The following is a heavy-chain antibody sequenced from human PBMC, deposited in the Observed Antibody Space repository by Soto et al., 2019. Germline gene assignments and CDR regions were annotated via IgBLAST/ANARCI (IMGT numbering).Heavy chain of an antibody. CDR2: IKQDGSEK. V-gene: IGHV3-7*05. CDR1: GFTFSSYW. Sequence: GGSLRLSCAASGFTFSSYWMSWVRQAPGKGLEWVANIKQDGSEKYYVDSVKGRFTISRDNAKNSLYLQMNSLRAEGTAVYYCARDAYYYDSSGYYPAEYFQHWGQGTLVTVSS. D-gene: IGHD3-22*01. CDR3: ARDAYYYDSSGYYPAEYFQH. J-gene: IGHJ1*01.